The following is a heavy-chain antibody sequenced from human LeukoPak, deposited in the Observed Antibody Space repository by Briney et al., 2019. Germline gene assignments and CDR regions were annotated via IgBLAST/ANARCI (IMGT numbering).Heavy chain of an antibody. Sequence: SETLSLTCTVSGGSISSSSYYWGWIRPPPGKGLEWIGSIYYSGSTYYNPSLKSRVTISVDTYKNQFSLKLSSVTAADTAVYYCARQRGSGCLDYWGQGTLVTVSS. CDR3: ARQRGSGCLDY. CDR2: IYYSGST. V-gene: IGHV4-39*01. CDR1: GGSISSSSYY. D-gene: IGHD6-19*01. J-gene: IGHJ4*02.